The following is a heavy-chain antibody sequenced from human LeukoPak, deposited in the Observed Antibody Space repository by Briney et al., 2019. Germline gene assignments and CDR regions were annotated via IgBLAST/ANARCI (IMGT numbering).Heavy chain of an antibody. CDR3: TRVGYIDEGIDY. Sequence: NPGGSLRLSRVASGFPFSSYWMTWVRQAPGKGLEWVANIKQDGSKKSYVDSVKGRFTISRDNAKNSLYLQMNSLRAEDTAIYYCTRVGYIDEGIDYWGQGTLVTVSS. V-gene: IGHV3-7*04. CDR2: IKQDGSKK. J-gene: IGHJ4*02. CDR1: GFPFSSYW. D-gene: IGHD5-24*01.